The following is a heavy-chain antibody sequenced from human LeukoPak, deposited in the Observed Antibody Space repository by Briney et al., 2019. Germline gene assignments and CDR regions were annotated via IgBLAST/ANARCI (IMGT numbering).Heavy chain of an antibody. CDR2: ISAYNGNT. J-gene: IGHJ6*04. V-gene: IGHV1-18*04. D-gene: IGHD6-19*01. CDR3: ARALGLGHDNYYYYGMDV. CDR1: GYTFTSYG. Sequence: ASVKVSCKASGYTFTSYGISWVRQDPGQGLEWMGWISAYNGNTNYAQKLQGRVTMTTDTSTSTAYMELRRLRSDDTAVYYCARALGLGHDNYYYYGMDVWGKGTTVTVSS.